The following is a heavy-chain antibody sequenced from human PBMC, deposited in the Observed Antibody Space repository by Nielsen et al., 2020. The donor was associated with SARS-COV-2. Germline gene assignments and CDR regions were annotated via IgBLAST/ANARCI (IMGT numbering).Heavy chain of an antibody. D-gene: IGHD3/OR15-3a*01. Sequence: GGSLRLSCAASGFTFSSYGMHWVRQAPGKGLEWVAVISYDGSNKYYADSVKGRFTISRDNSKNTLYLQMNSLRAEDTAVYYCARARATIFGLVMSYGMDVWGQGTTVTVSS. CDR2: ISYDGSNK. CDR1: GFTFSSYG. CDR3: ARARATIFGLVMSYGMDV. J-gene: IGHJ6*02. V-gene: IGHV3-30*03.